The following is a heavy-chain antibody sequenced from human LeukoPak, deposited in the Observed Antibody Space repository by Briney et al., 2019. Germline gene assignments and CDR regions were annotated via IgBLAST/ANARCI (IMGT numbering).Heavy chain of an antibody. CDR3: ASPAGYSSSWYVRGYYYGMDV. J-gene: IGHJ6*02. CDR1: GFTFSSYA. CDR2: INSDGSST. V-gene: IGHV3-74*01. D-gene: IGHD6-13*01. Sequence: GGSLRLSCAASGFTFSSYAMHWVRQAPGKGLVWVSRINSDGSSTSYADSVKGRFTISRDNAKNTLYLQMNSLRAEDTAVYYCASPAGYSSSWYVRGYYYGMDVWGQGTTVTVSS.